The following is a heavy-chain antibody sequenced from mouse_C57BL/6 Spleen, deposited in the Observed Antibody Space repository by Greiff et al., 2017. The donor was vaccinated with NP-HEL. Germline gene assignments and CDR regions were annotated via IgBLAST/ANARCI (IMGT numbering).Heavy chain of an antibody. Sequence: LQQSGASVKISCKASGYAFSSYWMNWVKQRPGKGLEWIGQIYPGDGDTNYNGKFKGKATLTADKSSSTAYMQLSSLTSEDSAVYFCARREAGSSYGYFDYWGQGTTLTVSS. J-gene: IGHJ2*01. D-gene: IGHD1-1*01. CDR3: ARREAGSSYGYFDY. CDR1: GYAFSSYW. V-gene: IGHV1-80*01. CDR2: IYPGDGDT.